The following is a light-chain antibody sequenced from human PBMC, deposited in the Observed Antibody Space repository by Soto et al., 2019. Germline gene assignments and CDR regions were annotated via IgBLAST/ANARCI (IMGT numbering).Light chain of an antibody. CDR2: DAS. V-gene: IGKV1-5*01. CDR3: QLYNSYSEA. J-gene: IGKJ1*01. CDR1: QSISSW. Sequence: DIQMTQSPSTLSASVGDRVTITCRASQSISSWLAWYQQKPGKAPKLLIYDASSLESGVPSRFSGSGSGTEFTLTISSLQPDDFATYYCQLYNSYSEAFGQGTKVDIK.